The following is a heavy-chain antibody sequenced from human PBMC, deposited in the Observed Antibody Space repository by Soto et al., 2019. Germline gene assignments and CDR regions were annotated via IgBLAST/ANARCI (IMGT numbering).Heavy chain of an antibody. Sequence: EVQLVESGGGLVQPGGSLRLSCAASGFTFSNYWMHWVRQAPGKGLVWVSRINSEGSSTSYADSVKDRFTISRDNAKNTLYLQMNSLRAEDTAVYYCARDTGGRLDPWGQGTLVTVTS. D-gene: IGHD2-15*01. CDR1: GFTFSNYW. V-gene: IGHV3-74*01. CDR3: ARDTGGRLDP. J-gene: IGHJ5*02. CDR2: INSEGSST.